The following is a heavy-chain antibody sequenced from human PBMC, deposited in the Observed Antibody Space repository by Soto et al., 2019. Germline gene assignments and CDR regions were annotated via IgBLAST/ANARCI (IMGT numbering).Heavy chain of an antibody. Sequence: GGSLRLSCAASGFTFSSAAVSWLRQAPGKGLEWVSTLSGSGDTTYYADSVKGRFTISRDNSKNTLYLQMNSLRAEDTALYYCAKTRESGIYFYFDSWGQGALVTVSS. D-gene: IGHD1-26*01. J-gene: IGHJ4*02. CDR2: LSGSGDTT. V-gene: IGHV3-23*01. CDR3: AKTRESGIYFYFDS. CDR1: GFTFSSAA.